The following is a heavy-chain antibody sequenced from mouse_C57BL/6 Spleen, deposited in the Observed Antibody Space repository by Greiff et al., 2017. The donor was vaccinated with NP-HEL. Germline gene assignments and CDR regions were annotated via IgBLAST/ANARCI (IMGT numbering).Heavy chain of an antibody. CDR3: ARWGTTVEGDFDY. V-gene: IGHV1-64*01. CDR1: GCTFTSYW. D-gene: IGHD1-1*01. Sequence: VQLQQPGAELVKPGASVKLSCKASGCTFTSYWMHWVKQRPGQGLEWIGMIHPNSGSTNYNEKFKSKATLTVDKSSSTAYMQLSSLTSEDSAVYYCARWGTTVEGDFDYWGQGTTLTVSS. J-gene: IGHJ2*01. CDR2: IHPNSGST.